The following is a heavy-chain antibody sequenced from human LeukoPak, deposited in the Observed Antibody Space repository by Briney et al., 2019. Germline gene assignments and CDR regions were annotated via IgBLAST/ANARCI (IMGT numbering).Heavy chain of an antibody. Sequence: ASVKVSCKASGYTFGTYDISWVRQAPGQGLEWMGWISAYNGNTNYAQKLQGRVTMTTDTSTSTAYMELRSLRSDDTAVYYCARDWAAAGIYMDVWGKGTTVTVSS. CDR3: ARDWAAAGIYMDV. CDR2: ISAYNGNT. D-gene: IGHD6-13*01. CDR1: GYTFGTYD. V-gene: IGHV1-18*01. J-gene: IGHJ6*03.